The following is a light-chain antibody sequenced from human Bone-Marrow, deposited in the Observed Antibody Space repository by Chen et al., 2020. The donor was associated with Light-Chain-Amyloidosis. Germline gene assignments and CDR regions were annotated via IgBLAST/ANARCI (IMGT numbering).Light chain of an antibody. J-gene: IGLJ2*01. V-gene: IGLV3-25*03. Sequence: SSALTQPPSVSACQGQTARITCSGDDLPTKYAYWYQQKPGQAPVLVIHRDTERPSGISERFSGSSSGTTATLTISGVQAEDEADYHCQSADSSGTYEVIFGGGTKLTVL. CDR3: QSADSSGTYEVI. CDR2: RDT. CDR1: DLPTKY.